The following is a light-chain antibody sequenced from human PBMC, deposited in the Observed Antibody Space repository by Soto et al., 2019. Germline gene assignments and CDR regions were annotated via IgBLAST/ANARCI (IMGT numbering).Light chain of an antibody. Sequence: DIQMTQSPSTLSASVGDRVTITCRASQSVVCWLAWFQQKPGKAPNLLIFETSRLRRGVPSRFSGSGSETEFTLTISSLQPDDFATYYCQHYSTSPATFGQGTKVE. CDR1: QSVVCW. J-gene: IGKJ1*01. CDR2: ETS. CDR3: QHYSTSPAT. V-gene: IGKV1-5*03.